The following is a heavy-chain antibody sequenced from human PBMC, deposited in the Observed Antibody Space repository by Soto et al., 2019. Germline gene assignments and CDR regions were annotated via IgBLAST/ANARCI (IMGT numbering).Heavy chain of an antibody. CDR1: GFTFSSYG. CDR2: ISYDGSNK. J-gene: IGHJ4*02. CDR3: AKDGGVVEMDTIGGYFDY. D-gene: IGHD2-15*01. Sequence: GGSLRLSCAASGFTFSSYGMHWVRQAPGKGLEWVAVISYDGSNKYYADSVKGRFTISRDNSKNTLYLQMNSLRAEDTAVYYCAKDGGVVEMDTIGGYFDYWGQGTLVTVSS. V-gene: IGHV3-30*18.